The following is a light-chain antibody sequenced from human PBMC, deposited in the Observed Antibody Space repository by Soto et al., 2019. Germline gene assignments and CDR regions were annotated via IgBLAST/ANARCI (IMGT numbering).Light chain of an antibody. Sequence: DIQMTQSASTLSGPVGDRDTITFRASQTISSWLAWYQQKPGKAPRLLIYKASTLKSGVPSRFSGSGSGTEFTLTISSLQPDDFATYYCQHYNSYSEAFGQGTK. CDR2: KAS. CDR1: QTISSW. CDR3: QHYNSYSEA. V-gene: IGKV1-5*03. J-gene: IGKJ1*01.